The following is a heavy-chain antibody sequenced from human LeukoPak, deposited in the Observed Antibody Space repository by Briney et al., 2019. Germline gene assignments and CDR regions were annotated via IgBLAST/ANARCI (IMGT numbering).Heavy chain of an antibody. Sequence: GGSLRLSCAASGFTFSSYAMSWVRQDPGKGLEWVSAISGSGGSTYYADSVKGRFTISRDNSKNTLYLQMNSLRAEDTAVYYCAKDAEFIVVVIVDYWGQGTLVTVSS. CDR2: ISGSGGST. D-gene: IGHD2-21*01. J-gene: IGHJ4*02. CDR1: GFTFSSYA. V-gene: IGHV3-23*01. CDR3: AKDAEFIVVVIVDY.